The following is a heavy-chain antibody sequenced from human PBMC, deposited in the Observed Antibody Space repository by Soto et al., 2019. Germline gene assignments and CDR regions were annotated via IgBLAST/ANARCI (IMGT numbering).Heavy chain of an antibody. V-gene: IGHV1-18*01. J-gene: IGHJ4*02. CDR2: ISPYKGNT. CDR1: GYTFSSIG. D-gene: IGHD3-10*01. CDR3: ARDLDGSGSYYTNY. Sequence: GASVKVSCKTSGYTFSSIGISWLRQAPGQGLEWMGWISPYKGNTYYAQRLQGRATMTTDTSTSTAYMELRSLRSDDTAVYFCARDLDGSGSYYTNYWGQGTLVTVSS.